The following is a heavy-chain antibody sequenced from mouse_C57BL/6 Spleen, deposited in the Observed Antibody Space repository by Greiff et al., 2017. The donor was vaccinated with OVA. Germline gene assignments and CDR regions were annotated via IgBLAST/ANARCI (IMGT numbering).Heavy chain of an antibody. V-gene: IGHV5-4*01. CDR2: SSDGGSYT. D-gene: IGHD1-1*01. Sequence: EVKVVESGGGLVKPGGSLKLSCAASGFTFSSYAMSWVRQTPGKRLEWVATSSDGGSYTSYPDNVKGQVIISSDNAKTHLYLQMSHLKSEDTAMYYCARDCYGSSYLDYWGQGTTLTVSS. CDR1: GFTFSSYA. CDR3: ARDCYGSSYLDY. J-gene: IGHJ2*01.